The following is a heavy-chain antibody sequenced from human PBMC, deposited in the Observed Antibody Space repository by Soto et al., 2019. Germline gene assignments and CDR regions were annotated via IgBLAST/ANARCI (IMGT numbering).Heavy chain of an antibody. D-gene: IGHD1-26*01. CDR3: ARHGSSDYYYYMDV. V-gene: IGHV5-51*01. CDR2: IYPGDSDT. CDR1: GCSLTSYW. J-gene: IGHJ6*03. Sequence: ESLQISGKGSGCSLTSYWIGWVRQMTGKGLEWMGIIYPGDSDTRYSPSFQGQVTISADKSISTAYLQWSSLKASDTAMYYCARHGSSDYYYYMDVWGKGTTVTVSS.